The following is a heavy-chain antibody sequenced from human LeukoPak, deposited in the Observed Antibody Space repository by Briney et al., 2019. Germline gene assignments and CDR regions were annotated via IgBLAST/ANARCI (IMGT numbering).Heavy chain of an antibody. CDR1: GFRFDDYA. CDR3: ARGGIQVSGIDEFDY. V-gene: IGHV3-13*01. D-gene: IGHD6-19*01. J-gene: IGHJ4*02. CDR2: IGIRGDT. Sequence: GGSLRLSCAASGFRFDDYAMHWVRQAPGKGLEWVSAIGIRGDTHYSGSVKGRFTISRENAESSLYLQMNSLRAEDTAVYYCARGGIQVSGIDEFDYWGQGTLVTVSS.